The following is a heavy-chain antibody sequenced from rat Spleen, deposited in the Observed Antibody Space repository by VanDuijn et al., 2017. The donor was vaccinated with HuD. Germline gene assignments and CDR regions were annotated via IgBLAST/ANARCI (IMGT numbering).Heavy chain of an antibody. CDR1: RFTFSNYG. Sequence: EVQLVESGGGLVQPGRSMKLSCAASRFTFSNYGMAWVRQAPKRGLEWVAYISYDGGNTYYRDSVKGRFTISRDNAKSTLYLQMDSLRSEDTATYYCTTDKYGGYSGPSWFAYWGQGTLVTVSS. D-gene: IGHD1-11*01. V-gene: IGHV5-20*01. J-gene: IGHJ3*01. CDR2: ISYDGGNT. CDR3: TTDKYGGYSGPSWFAY.